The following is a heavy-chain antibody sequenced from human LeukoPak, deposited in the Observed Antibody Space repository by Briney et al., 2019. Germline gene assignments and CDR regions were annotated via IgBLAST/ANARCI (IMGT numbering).Heavy chain of an antibody. CDR3: ARHGRMRGATAWFDP. V-gene: IGHV5-51*01. CDR1: GYSFPSYW. J-gene: IGHJ5*02. Sequence: KPGESLKISCKGSGYSFPSYWIAWVRQMPGKGLEWMGIIYPGDSDTRYSPSFQGQVTISADKSISTTYLQWNSLKASDTAMYYCARHGRMRGATAWFDPWGQGTLVTVSS. CDR2: IYPGDSDT. D-gene: IGHD5-12*01.